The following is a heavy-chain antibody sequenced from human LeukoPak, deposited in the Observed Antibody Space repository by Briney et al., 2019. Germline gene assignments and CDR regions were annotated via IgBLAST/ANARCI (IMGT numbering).Heavy chain of an antibody. CDR3: AQAGYYDSSDY. J-gene: IGHJ4*02. D-gene: IGHD3-22*01. CDR1: GGSFSGYY. CDR2: INHSGST. V-gene: IGHV4-34*01. Sequence: SETLSLTCAVYGGSFSGYYWSWIRQPPGKGLEWIGEINHSGSTNYNPSLKSRVTISVDTSKNQFSLKLSSVTAADTAVYYCAQAGYYDSSDYWDQGTLVTVSS.